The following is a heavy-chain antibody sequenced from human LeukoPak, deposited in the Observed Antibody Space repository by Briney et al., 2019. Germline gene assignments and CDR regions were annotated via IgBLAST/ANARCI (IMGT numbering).Heavy chain of an antibody. D-gene: IGHD6-13*01. CDR1: GFIFSPYA. J-gene: IGHJ4*02. V-gene: IGHV3-64D*06. Sequence: TGGSLRLSCSASGFIFSPYAMHWVRQAPGKGLEYVSSISSEGKTTYYADSVKGRFTISRDNSKNTLYLQMSSLRPEDTAVYYCVKDRWVDHWGQGTPVTVSS. CDR2: ISSEGKTT. CDR3: VKDRWVDH.